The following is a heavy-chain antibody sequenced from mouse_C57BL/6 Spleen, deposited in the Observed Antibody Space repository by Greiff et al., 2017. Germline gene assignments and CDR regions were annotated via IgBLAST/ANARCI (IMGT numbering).Heavy chain of an antibody. CDR1: GYTFTSYW. D-gene: IGHD2-3*01. CDR3: AREGDGYYRVYFDV. V-gene: IGHV1-55*01. CDR2: IYPGSGST. J-gene: IGHJ1*03. Sequence: QVQLQQPGAELVKPGASVKMSCKASGYTFTSYWITWVKQRPGQGLEWIGDIYPGSGSTNYNEKFKSKATLTVDTSSSTAYMQLSSLTSEDSAVYYCAREGDGYYRVYFDVWGTGTTVTVSS.